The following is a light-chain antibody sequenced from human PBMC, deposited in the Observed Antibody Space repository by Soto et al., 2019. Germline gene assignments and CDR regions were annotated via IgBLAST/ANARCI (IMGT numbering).Light chain of an antibody. CDR1: SSNIGSNY. CDR2: RNN. Sequence: QSVLTQPPSASGTPGQRVTISCSGSSSNIGSNYVYWYQQLPGTAPKLLIYRNNQRPSGVPDRFSGSKSGTSASLAISGLRSEDEADYYCAAWDDSLSGHWVFGGGTSSPS. J-gene: IGLJ3*02. CDR3: AAWDDSLSGHWV. V-gene: IGLV1-47*01.